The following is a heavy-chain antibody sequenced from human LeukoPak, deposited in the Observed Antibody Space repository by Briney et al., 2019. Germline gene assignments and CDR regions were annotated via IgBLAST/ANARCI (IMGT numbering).Heavy chain of an antibody. CDR1: GFTFNNYG. V-gene: IGHV3-30*18. CDR3: AKGSYYDQIPESDY. Sequence: GGSLRLSCVASGFTFNNYGMQWVRQDPGKGLEWVAVISYDGSNKYYADSVKGRFTISRDNSKNTLYVQMNSLRPEDTAVYYCAKGSYYDQIPESDYWGQGTLVTVSS. CDR2: ISYDGSNK. D-gene: IGHD3-22*01. J-gene: IGHJ4*02.